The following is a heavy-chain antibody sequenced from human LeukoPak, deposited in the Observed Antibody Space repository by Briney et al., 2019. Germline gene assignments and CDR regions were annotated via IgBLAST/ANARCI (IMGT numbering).Heavy chain of an antibody. CDR2: IYYSGST. D-gene: IGHD5-24*01. CDR3: ARDPTPRDGYIVDAFDI. Sequence: SETLSLTCTVSGGSVSSSSYYWGWIRQPPGKGLEWIGNIYYSGSTYYNPSLKSRVTISVDTSKNQFSLKLSSVTAADTAVYYCARDPTPRDGYIVDAFDIWGQGTMVTVSS. J-gene: IGHJ3*02. V-gene: IGHV4-39*07. CDR1: GGSVSSSSYY.